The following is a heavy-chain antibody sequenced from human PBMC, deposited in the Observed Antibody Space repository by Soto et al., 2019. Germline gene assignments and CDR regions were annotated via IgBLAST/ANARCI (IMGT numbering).Heavy chain of an antibody. Sequence: SETRSLACTVSGGSMSSGDYYCSWMGQPPGKGLWLLWYIHYSGSTYYNPSLKRRARISVDSSKQQFSLNLNSVTAADTAVYYCARREVKGFDPWGQGTLVTVS. CDR2: IHYSGST. V-gene: IGHV4-30-4*01. CDR3: ARREVKGFDP. J-gene: IGHJ5*02. CDR1: GGSMSSGDYY.